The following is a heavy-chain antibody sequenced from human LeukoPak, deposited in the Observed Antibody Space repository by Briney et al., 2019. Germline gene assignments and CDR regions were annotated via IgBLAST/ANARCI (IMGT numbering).Heavy chain of an antibody. CDR3: ARGGSYYYGSGRFYY. V-gene: IGHV1-8*01. Sequence: ASVMVSCKASGYTFTSYDINWVRQATGQGREWMGWMNPNSGNTGYAQKFQGRVTMTRNTSISTAYMELSSLRSEDTAVYYCARGGSYYYGSGRFYYWGQGTLVTVSS. CDR1: GYTFTSYD. J-gene: IGHJ4*02. CDR2: MNPNSGNT. D-gene: IGHD3-10*01.